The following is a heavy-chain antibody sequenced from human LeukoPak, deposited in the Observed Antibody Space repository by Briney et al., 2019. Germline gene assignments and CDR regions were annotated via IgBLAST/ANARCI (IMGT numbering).Heavy chain of an antibody. V-gene: IGHV3-23*01. CDR3: AKEGCSSTSCYAEVWYFDL. CDR1: GFTFTYYA. Sequence: PGGSLRLSCAASGFTFTYYAMNWVRQAPGKGLEWVSAISGSGGSTYYADSVKGRFTISRDNSKNTLYLQMNSLRAEDTAVYYCAKEGCSSTSCYAEVWYFDLWGRGTLVTVSS. CDR2: ISGSGGST. J-gene: IGHJ2*01. D-gene: IGHD2-2*01.